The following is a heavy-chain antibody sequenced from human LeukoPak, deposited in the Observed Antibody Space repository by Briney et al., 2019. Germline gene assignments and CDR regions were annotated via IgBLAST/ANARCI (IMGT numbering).Heavy chain of an antibody. V-gene: IGHV3-74*01. CDR1: GFPLSKYR. J-gene: IGHJ4*02. CDR3: ATKQWLAPPPDS. D-gene: IGHD6-19*01. CDR2: INTDGTVT. Sequence: GFLRLFFAGPGFPLSKYRILWVRQTPGKGLESVSRINTDGTVTTYADSVKGRFTVSRDNADNTMFLQMNSVRDEDTAVYYCATKQWLAPPPDSWGQGTPVTVSS.